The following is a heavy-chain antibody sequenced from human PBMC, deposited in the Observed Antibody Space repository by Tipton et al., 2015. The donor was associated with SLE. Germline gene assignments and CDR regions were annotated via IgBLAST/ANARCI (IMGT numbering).Heavy chain of an antibody. J-gene: IGHJ5*02. V-gene: IGHV4-31*03. Sequence: TLSLTCTVSGGSVSSVGYYWSWIRLQPGKGLEWIGYIYYIGSGSTSYNPSLKSRLTISVDTSKNQFSLTLTSVTAADTAVYYCARRIDTLERGGVWLDPWGQGTLVIVSS. CDR1: GGSVSSVGYY. D-gene: IGHD3-10*01. CDR3: ARRIDTLERGGVWLDP. CDR2: IYYIGSGST.